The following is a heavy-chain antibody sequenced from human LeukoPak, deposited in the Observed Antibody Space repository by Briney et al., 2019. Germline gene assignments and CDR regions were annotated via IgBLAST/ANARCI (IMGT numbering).Heavy chain of an antibody. CDR3: ARPLGRGNAFDI. CDR2: ISAYNGNT. D-gene: IGHD3-10*01. Sequence: KLGASVKVSCTASGYTFTSYGISWVRQAPGQGLEWMGWISAYNGNTNYAQKLQGRVTMTTDTSTSTAYMELRSLRSDDTAVCYCARPLGRGNAFDIWGQGTMVTVSS. J-gene: IGHJ3*02. CDR1: GYTFTSYG. V-gene: IGHV1-18*01.